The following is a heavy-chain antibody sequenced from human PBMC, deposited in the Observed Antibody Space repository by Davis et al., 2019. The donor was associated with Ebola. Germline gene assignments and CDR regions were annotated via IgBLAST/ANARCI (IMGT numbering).Heavy chain of an antibody. CDR1: GYTFTGYY. J-gene: IGHJ4*02. Sequence: ASVKVSCKASGYTFTGYYMHWVRQAPGQGLEWMGWINPNSGGTNYAQKFQGRVTMTRDTSISTVYMELSRLKPDDTAVYYCARANWNDRGPFDYWGQGTLVTFSS. CDR3: ARANWNDRGPFDY. V-gene: IGHV1-2*02. D-gene: IGHD1-1*01. CDR2: INPNSGGT.